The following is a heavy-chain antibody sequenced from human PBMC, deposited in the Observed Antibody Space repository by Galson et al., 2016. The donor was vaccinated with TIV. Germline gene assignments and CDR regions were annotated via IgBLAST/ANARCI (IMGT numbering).Heavy chain of an antibody. CDR2: IDLSDSYT. J-gene: IGHJ6*02. CDR3: ATSRDIESLLEIYGMDV. V-gene: IGHV5-10-1*01. D-gene: IGHD3-3*01. Sequence: QSGAEVKKPGESLRISCKGSGHRFTSKRISWVRQMPGKGLEWMGKIDLSDSYTNYSPSFQGHVTLSVDKSISTAYLQWSSLRASDTAMYYCATSRDIESLLEIYGMDVWGQGTTVTVSS. CDR1: GHRFTSKR.